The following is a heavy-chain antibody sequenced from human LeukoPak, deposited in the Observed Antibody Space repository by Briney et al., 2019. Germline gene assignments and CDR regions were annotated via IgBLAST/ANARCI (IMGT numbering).Heavy chain of an antibody. V-gene: IGHV1-24*01. CDR3: ARAPGLFWVDY. CDR1: GDTLTELS. D-gene: IGHD3-16*01. Sequence: ASVKVSCKVSGDTLTELSTHWVRQAPGKGLEWMGGFDPEHGEMIYAQKLQGRVTMTEDRSTDTAYMELRSLRSDDTAVYYCARAPGLFWVDYWGQGTLVTVSS. J-gene: IGHJ4*02. CDR2: FDPEHGEM.